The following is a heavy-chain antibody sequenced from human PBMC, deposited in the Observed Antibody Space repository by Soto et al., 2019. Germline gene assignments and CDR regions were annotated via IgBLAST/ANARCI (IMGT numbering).Heavy chain of an antibody. Sequence: GGSLRLSCAASGFTFNNYAMNWVRQAPGKGLEWVATISATGGSTYYADSVKGRFTISRDNAKNTLYLQMNSLRAEDTAVYYCARHDSSDAFYIRGQRTMVTVS. D-gene: IGHD3-22*01. CDR3: ARHDSSDAFYI. CDR2: ISATGGST. V-gene: IGHV3-23*01. CDR1: GFTFNNYA. J-gene: IGHJ3*02.